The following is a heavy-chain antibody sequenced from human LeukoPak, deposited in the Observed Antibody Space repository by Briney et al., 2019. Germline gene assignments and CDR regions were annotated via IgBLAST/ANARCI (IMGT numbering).Heavy chain of an antibody. CDR2: ISSSGESP. CDR3: AKKSRDGYNPFDY. J-gene: IGHJ4*02. D-gene: IGHD5-24*01. Sequence: TGGSLRLSCAASGFTFSRYAMSWVRQAPGKGLEWVCGISSSGESPYYADSVKGRFTISRDNSKNTLYLEINSLGAEDTAVYYCAKKSRDGYNPFDYLGQGTLVTVSS. CDR1: GFTFSRYA. V-gene: IGHV3-23*01.